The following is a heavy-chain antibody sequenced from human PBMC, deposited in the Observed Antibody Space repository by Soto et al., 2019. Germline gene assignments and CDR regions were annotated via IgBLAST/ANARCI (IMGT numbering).Heavy chain of an antibody. J-gene: IGHJ6*02. CDR3: ARIRQQWLHTYYYYGMDV. Sequence: QVTLKESGPVLVKPTETLTLTCTVFGFSLSNARMGVSWIRQPPGKALEWLAHIFSNDEKSYSTSLKSRLTISKDTSKSQVVLTMTNMDPVDTATYYCARIRQQWLHTYYYYGMDVWGQGTTVTVSS. CDR1: GFSLSNARMG. V-gene: IGHV2-26*01. CDR2: IFSNDEK. D-gene: IGHD6-19*01.